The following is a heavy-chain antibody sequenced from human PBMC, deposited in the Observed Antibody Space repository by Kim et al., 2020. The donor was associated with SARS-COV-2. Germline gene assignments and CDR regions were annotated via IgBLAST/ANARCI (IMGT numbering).Heavy chain of an antibody. J-gene: IGHJ6*02. V-gene: IGHV3-30*01. Sequence: NKHYADSVKGRFTISRDNSKSTLYLQMNSLRAEDTAVYYCARVLGDGMDVWGQGTTVTVSS. D-gene: IGHD3-3*02. CDR3: ARVLGDGMDV. CDR2: NK.